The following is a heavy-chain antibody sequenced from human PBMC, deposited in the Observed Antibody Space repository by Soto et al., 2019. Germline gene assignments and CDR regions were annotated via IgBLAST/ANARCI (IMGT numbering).Heavy chain of an antibody. CDR1: GYTFTSYG. CDR3: ARDWFCSGGRCYDVFHI. CDR2: ISGYNDNT. V-gene: IGHV1-18*01. Sequence: ASVKVSCKASGYTFTSYGISWVRQAPGQRLEWMGWISGYNDNTRYAQKLQGRVTMTADSPTSTAYLELRSLRSDDTAVYYCARDWFCSGGRCYDVFHIWGQGTTVTVSS. D-gene: IGHD2-15*01. J-gene: IGHJ3*02.